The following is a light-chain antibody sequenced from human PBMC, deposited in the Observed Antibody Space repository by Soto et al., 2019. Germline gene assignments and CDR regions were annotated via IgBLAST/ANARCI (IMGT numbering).Light chain of an antibody. CDR2: DAS. CDR3: QQSYSSRWT. Sequence: DIQMTQSPSALSASVGHGVTITCRTSQSISSYLNWYQQKPGKAPKLLIYDASRLQSGVPSRFSGSGFGTDFTLTITSLQPEDFATYYCQQSYSSRWTFGQGTRLEIK. J-gene: IGKJ5*01. V-gene: IGKV1-39*01. CDR1: QSISSY.